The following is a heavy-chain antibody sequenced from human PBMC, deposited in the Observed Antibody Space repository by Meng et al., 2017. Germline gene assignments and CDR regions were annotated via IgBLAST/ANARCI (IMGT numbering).Heavy chain of an antibody. CDR2: ISGSGGST. D-gene: IGHD3-10*01. CDR3: AKARVLWFGESSDY. Sequence: GGSLRHSCAASGFTFSSYWMSWVRQAPGKGLEWVSAISGSGGSTYYADSVKGRFTISRDNSKSTLYLQMNSLRAEDTAVYYCAKARVLWFGESSDYWGQGTLVTVSS. J-gene: IGHJ4*02. CDR1: GFTFSSYW. V-gene: IGHV3-23*01.